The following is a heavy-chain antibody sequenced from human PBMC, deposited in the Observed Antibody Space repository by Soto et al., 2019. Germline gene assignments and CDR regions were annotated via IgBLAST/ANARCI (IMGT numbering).Heavy chain of an antibody. CDR3: ARDPVAYCGGDCRTFDY. D-gene: IGHD2-21*02. Sequence: QVQLVESGGGVVQPGRSLRLPCAASGFTFSSYAMHWVRQAPGKGLEWVEVISYDGSNKYYADSVKGRFTISRDNSKNTLYLQMNSLTAEDTAVYYCARDPVAYCGGDCRTFDYWGPGTLVTVSS. J-gene: IGHJ4*02. CDR1: GFTFSSYA. CDR2: ISYDGSNK. V-gene: IGHV3-30-3*01.